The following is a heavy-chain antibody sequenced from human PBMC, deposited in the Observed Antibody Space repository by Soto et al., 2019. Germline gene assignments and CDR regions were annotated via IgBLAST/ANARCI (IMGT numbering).Heavy chain of an antibody. CDR1: GYTFTSYG. D-gene: IGHD2-2*01. J-gene: IGHJ4*02. V-gene: IGHV1-18*01. CDR3: ARSALGYCSSTSCPGPFDY. Sequence: ASVKVSCKASGYTFTSYGISWVRQAPGQVLEWMGWISAYNGNTNYEQKLQGRVTMTTDTSTSTAYMELRSLRSDDTAVYYCARSALGYCSSTSCPGPFDYWGQGTLVTVSS. CDR2: ISAYNGNT.